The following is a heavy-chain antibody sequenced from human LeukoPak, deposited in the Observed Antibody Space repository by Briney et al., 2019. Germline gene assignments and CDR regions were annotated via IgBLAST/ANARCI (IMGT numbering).Heavy chain of an antibody. CDR2: IYTSGST. Sequence: PSETLSLTCTVSGGSISSYYWSWIRQPAEEGLEWIGRIYTSGSTNYNPSLKSRVTISVDKSKNQFSLKLSSVTAADTAVYYCARVKETYDILTGYHHPSYYMDVWGKGTTVTVSS. CDR3: ARVKETYDILTGYHHPSYYMDV. D-gene: IGHD3-9*01. V-gene: IGHV4-4*07. CDR1: GGSISSYY. J-gene: IGHJ6*03.